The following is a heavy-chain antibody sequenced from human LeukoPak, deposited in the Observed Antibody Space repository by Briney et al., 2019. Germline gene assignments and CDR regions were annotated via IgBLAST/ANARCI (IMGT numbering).Heavy chain of an antibody. CDR2: IFHSGNS. CDR3: ARELWFVNAPGSWFDP. J-gene: IGHJ5*02. D-gene: IGHD3-10*01. CDR1: GDSISSGDYS. Sequence: SQTLSLTCAASGDSISSGDYSWSWIRQPSGKGLEWIGYIFHSGNSYYNPSLKSRVTISVDKSKNQFSLRLTSVTAADTAVYYCARELWFVNAPGSWFDPWGQGTLVTVSS. V-gene: IGHV4-30-2*01.